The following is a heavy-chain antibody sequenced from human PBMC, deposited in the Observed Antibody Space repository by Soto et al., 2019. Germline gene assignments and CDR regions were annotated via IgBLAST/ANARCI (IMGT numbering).Heavy chain of an antibody. J-gene: IGHJ4*02. D-gene: IGHD1-20*01. CDR2: IIPMFDTP. Sequence: QVQLVQSGAEVKKPGSSMKVSCKTSGGTFRNYYISWVRQAPGQGLEWMGDIIPMFDTPKYAQKFQGRVTITADESTSAAYMELSSLRAEDTAVYYCARGYSTGYFDYWGQGTLITVSS. CDR3: ARGYSTGYFDY. V-gene: IGHV1-69*01. CDR1: GGTFRNYY.